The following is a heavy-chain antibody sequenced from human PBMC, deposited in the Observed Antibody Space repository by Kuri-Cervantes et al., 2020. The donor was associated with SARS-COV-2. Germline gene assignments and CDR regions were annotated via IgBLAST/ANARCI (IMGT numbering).Heavy chain of an antibody. CDR3: AKDRYCSGGSCLISGFDY. J-gene: IGHJ4*02. Sequence: SVKVSCKASGGTFSSYAISWVRQAPGQGLEWMGGIIPIFGTANYAQKFQGRVTITTDESTSTAYMELSSLRSEDTAVYYCAKDRYCSGGSCLISGFDYWGQGTLVTVSS. D-gene: IGHD2-15*01. V-gene: IGHV1-69*05. CDR1: GGTFSSYA. CDR2: IIPIFGTA.